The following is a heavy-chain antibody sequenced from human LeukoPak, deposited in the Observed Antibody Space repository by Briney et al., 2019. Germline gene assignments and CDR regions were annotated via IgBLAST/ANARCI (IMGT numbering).Heavy chain of an antibody. CDR3: AAVSYYDSSGLQFDY. J-gene: IGHJ4*02. Sequence: GASVKVSCKASGFTFTSSAMQWVRQARGQRLEWIGWIVVGSGNTNYAQKFQERVTITRDMFTSTAYMELSSLRSEDTAVYYCAAVSYYDSSGLQFDYWGQGTLVTVSS. V-gene: IGHV1-58*02. CDR2: IVVGSGNT. D-gene: IGHD3-22*01. CDR1: GFTFTSSA.